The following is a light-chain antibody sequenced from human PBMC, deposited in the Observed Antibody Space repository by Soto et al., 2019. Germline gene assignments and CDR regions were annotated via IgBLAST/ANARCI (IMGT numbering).Light chain of an antibody. CDR2: VNNDGSH. J-gene: IGLJ2*01. CDR3: QTWGTGTVV. CDR1: SGHSSYA. V-gene: IGLV4-69*01. Sequence: QSVLTQSPSASASLGASVKLTCTLSSGHSSYAIAWHQQQPEKGPRYFMKVNNDGSHIKGDGIPDRFSGSSSGAERYLTISSLQSEDEADYYCQTWGTGTVVFGGGTKLTVL.